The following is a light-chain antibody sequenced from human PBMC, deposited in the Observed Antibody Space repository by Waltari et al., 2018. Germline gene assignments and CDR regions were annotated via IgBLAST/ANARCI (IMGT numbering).Light chain of an antibody. CDR1: NSNIGRNS. Sequence: QSVLTQPPSTSGTHGQTVTISCSGTNSNIGRNSVFWYQQLPGTAPKLLIYRDNQRPSGVPDRFSASKSGTSAALAIRGLRSEDEADYYCAAWDDSLSVTYVFGSGTRVTV. CDR3: AAWDDSLSVTYV. CDR2: RDN. V-gene: IGLV1-47*01. J-gene: IGLJ1*01.